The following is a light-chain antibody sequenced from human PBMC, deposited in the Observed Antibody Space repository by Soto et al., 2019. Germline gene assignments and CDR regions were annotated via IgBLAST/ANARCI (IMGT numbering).Light chain of an antibody. V-gene: IGKV1-9*01. Sequence: IPLTQSPSSLSASVGDTVTINCRASQGISSYLAWYQQKPGKAPKLLIYAASTLQSGVPSRFSGSGSGTDFTLTISSLQPEDFATYNCQQLNSYPLFGGGTKVDIK. CDR3: QQLNSYPL. CDR2: AAS. CDR1: QGISSY. J-gene: IGKJ4*01.